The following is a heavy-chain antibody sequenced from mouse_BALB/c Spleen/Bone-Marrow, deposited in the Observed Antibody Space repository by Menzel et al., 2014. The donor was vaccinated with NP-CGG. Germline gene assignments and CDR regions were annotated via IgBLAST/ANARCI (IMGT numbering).Heavy chain of an antibody. V-gene: IGHV1S81*02. J-gene: IGHJ4*01. CDR1: GYTFXSYY. CDR3: TRREYYRDDRAMDY. CDR2: INPSNGGT. D-gene: IGHD2-14*01. Sequence: VQLQQSGAELVKPGASVKLSCKASGYTFXSYYMYWVKQRPGQGLEWIGEINPSNGGTNFNEKFKSKATLTVDKSSSTAYMQLSSRRSGDAAVYYCTRREYYRDDRAMDYWGQGTSVTVSS.